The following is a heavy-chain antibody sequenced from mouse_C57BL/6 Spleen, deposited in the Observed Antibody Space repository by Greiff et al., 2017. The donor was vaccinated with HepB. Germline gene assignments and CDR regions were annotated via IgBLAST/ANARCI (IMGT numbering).Heavy chain of an antibody. J-gene: IGHJ3*01. CDR2: ISSGGSYT. V-gene: IGHV5-6*02. Sequence: DVMLVESGGDLVKPGGSLKLSCAASGFTFSSYGMSWVRQTPDKRLEWVATISSGGSYTYYPDSVKGRFTISRDNAKNTLYLQMSSLKSEDTAMYYCARSIYYDYDEEFAYWGQGTLVTVSA. D-gene: IGHD2-4*01. CDR3: ARSIYYDYDEEFAY. CDR1: GFTFSSYG.